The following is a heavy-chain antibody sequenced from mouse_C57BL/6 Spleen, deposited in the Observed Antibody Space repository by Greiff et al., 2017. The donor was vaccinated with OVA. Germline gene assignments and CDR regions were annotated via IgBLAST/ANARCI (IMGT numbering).Heavy chain of an antibody. CDR2: ISSGGSYT. D-gene: IGHD4-1*01. Sequence: EVMLVESGGDLVKPGGSLKLSCAASGFTFSSYGMSWVRQTPDKRLEWVATISSGGSYTYYPDSVKGRFTISRDNAKNTLYLQMSSLKSEDTAMYYCARRDWDGDYFDYWGQGTTLTVSS. CDR3: ARRDWDGDYFDY. J-gene: IGHJ2*01. V-gene: IGHV5-6*02. CDR1: GFTFSSYG.